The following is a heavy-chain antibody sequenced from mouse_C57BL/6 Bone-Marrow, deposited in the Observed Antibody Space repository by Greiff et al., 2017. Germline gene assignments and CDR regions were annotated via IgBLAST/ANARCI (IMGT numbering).Heavy chain of an antibody. CDR2: INPNNGGT. CDR1: GYTFTDYN. Sequence: VQLKESGPELVKPGASVKIPCKASGYTFTDYNMAWVKQSHGKSLEWIGDINPNNGGTIYNQKFKGKATLTVDKSSSTAYMELRSLTSEDTTVYYCARGGDDYDGGYFDVWGTGTTVTGSS. J-gene: IGHJ1*03. CDR3: ARGGDDYDGGYFDV. D-gene: IGHD2-4*01. V-gene: IGHV1-18*01.